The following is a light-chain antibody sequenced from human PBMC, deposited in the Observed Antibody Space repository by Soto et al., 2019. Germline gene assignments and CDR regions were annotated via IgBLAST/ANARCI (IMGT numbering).Light chain of an antibody. CDR3: QQYGSSGT. Sequence: EIVLTQSPGTLSLSPGERATLSCRASQSVTSTNYLACYQQKPGQAPRLLIYGASKTATGIQDRLSGSGSGTDFTLTISRLEPEDFAVYYCQQYGSSGTFGQGTKVDIK. CDR1: QSVTSTNY. J-gene: IGKJ1*01. CDR2: GAS. V-gene: IGKV3-20*01.